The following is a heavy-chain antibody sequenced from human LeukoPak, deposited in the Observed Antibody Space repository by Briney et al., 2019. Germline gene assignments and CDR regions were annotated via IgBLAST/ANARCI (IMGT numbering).Heavy chain of an antibody. V-gene: IGHV3-30*04. Sequence: GGSLRLSCAASGFTFSNYAMHWVRQAPGKGLEWVAVIPYDGSNKYYADSVKGRLTISRDNSKNTVYLQMNSLRRDDTAVYYCAKDHLHWFDPWGQGTLVTVSS. CDR3: AKDHLHWFDP. CDR2: IPYDGSNK. J-gene: IGHJ5*02. CDR1: GFTFSNYA.